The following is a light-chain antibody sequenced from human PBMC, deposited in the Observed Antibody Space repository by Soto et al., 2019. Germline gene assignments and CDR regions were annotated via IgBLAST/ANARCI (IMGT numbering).Light chain of an antibody. V-gene: IGKV3-11*01. J-gene: IGKJ3*01. Sequence: EIVLTQSPATLSLSPGERATLSCRASQSVDSYLAWYQQRPGRAPRLLIYDVSNRATGIPARFSGSGSGTDFTLTISSLEPEDFAVYYCQQRSNWPPFTFGPGTIVDIK. CDR2: DVS. CDR1: QSVDSY. CDR3: QQRSNWPPFT.